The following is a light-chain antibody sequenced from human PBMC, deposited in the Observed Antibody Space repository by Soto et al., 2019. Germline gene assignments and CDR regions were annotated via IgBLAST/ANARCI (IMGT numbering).Light chain of an antibody. Sequence: ETVMTQSPATLSVSPGERATLSCRASQSISSNLTWYQQKPGKAPKLLIYGASSMPTGIPARFTGSGSGTDFTLTISSLQSEDFAVYYCQQNYNTPLTFGGGTKVDIK. CDR3: QQNYNTPLT. CDR1: QSISSN. J-gene: IGKJ4*01. CDR2: GAS. V-gene: IGKV3-15*01.